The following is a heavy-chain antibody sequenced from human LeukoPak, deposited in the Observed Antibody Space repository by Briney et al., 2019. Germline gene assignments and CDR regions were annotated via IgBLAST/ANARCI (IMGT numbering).Heavy chain of an antibody. CDR3: ASGSVYSASWSNWFDP. Sequence: SETLSLTCTVSGGSISSHYWSWIRQPPGKGLEWIGYIYYSGSTNYNPSLKSRVTMSVDTSKNQFSLNLTSVTAADTAVYYCASGSVYSASWSNWFDPWGQGTLVTVSS. CDR1: GGSISSHY. D-gene: IGHD2-2*01. CDR2: IYYSGST. J-gene: IGHJ5*02. V-gene: IGHV4-59*08.